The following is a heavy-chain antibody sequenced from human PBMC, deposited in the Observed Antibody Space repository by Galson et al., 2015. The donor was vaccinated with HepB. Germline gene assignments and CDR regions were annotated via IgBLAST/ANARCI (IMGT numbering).Heavy chain of an antibody. CDR1: GYTFTGYY. Sequence: SVKVSCKASGYTFTGYYMHWVRQAPGQGLEWMGWINPNSGGTNYAQKFQGRVTMTRDTSISTIYMELSRLRYDDTALYYCARMGGIVVVPAARKVLIDNWVDPWGQGTLVTVSS. CDR2: INPNSGGT. J-gene: IGHJ5*02. D-gene: IGHD2-2*01. V-gene: IGHV1-2*02. CDR3: ARMGGIVVVPAARKVLIDNWVDP.